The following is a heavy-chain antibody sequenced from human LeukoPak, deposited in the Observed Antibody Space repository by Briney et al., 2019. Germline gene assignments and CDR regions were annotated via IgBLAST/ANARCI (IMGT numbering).Heavy chain of an antibody. V-gene: IGHV3-30*02. Sequence: GGSLRLSCASSGFIFSAYAMHWVRQAPGKGLEWVAFVQYDGSKKYYAASVRGRFSISRDNSKSALYLQMNSLRAEDTAVYYCARDRNTDFWSGYYTNYCDYWGQGTLVTVSS. CDR3: ARDRNTDFWSGYYTNYCDY. CDR1: GFIFSAYA. D-gene: IGHD3-3*01. CDR2: VQYDGSKK. J-gene: IGHJ4*02.